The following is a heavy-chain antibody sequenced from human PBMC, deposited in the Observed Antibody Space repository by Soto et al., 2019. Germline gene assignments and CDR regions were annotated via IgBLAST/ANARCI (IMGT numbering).Heavy chain of an antibody. J-gene: IGHJ6*02. Sequence: SGPTLVNPTQTLTLTCTFSGFSLSTSGMCVSWIRQPPGKALEWLALIDWDDDKYYSTSLKTRLTISKDTSKNQVVLTMTNMDPVDTATYYCARTYYYDSSGPNYYGMDVWGQGTTVTVSS. CDR1: GFSLSTSGMC. D-gene: IGHD3-22*01. CDR3: ARTYYYDSSGPNYYGMDV. V-gene: IGHV2-70*01. CDR2: IDWDDDK.